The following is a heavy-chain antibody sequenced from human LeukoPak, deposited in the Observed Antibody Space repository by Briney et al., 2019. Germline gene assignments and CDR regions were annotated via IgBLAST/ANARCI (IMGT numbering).Heavy chain of an antibody. CDR3: ARGGVAGTFDY. CDR1: GFTFSSYG. Sequence: PGGSLRLSCAASGFTFSSYGMHWVRQAPGKGLEWVAVIWYDGSNKYYADSVKGRFTISRDNSKNTLYLQMTSLRAEDTAVYYCARGGVAGTFDYWGQGTLVTVSS. D-gene: IGHD6-19*01. J-gene: IGHJ4*02. CDR2: IWYDGSNK. V-gene: IGHV3-33*01.